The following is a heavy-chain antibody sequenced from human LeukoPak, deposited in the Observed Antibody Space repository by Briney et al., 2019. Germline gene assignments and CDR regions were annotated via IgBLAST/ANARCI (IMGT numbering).Heavy chain of an antibody. V-gene: IGHV3-30*02. CDR2: IRCDGTNK. D-gene: IGHD1-26*01. J-gene: IGHJ4*02. CDR1: GFTFSSYG. Sequence: PGGSLRLSCAASGFTFSSYGMHWVRQAPGKGLEWMAFIRCDGTNKYYADSVKGRFTISRDNSKNTLYLQMNSLRAEETALYYCGKDSWEVGATSEIDYWGQGTLVTVSS. CDR3: GKDSWEVGATSEIDY.